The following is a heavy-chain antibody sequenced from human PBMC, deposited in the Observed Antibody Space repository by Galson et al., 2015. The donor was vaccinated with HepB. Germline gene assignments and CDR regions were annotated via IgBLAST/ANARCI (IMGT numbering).Heavy chain of an antibody. D-gene: IGHD5-18*01. V-gene: IGHV3-23*01. CDR3: AKGYGLFDS. J-gene: IGHJ5*01. CDR2: ITGKGDST. Sequence: VRQASGRGLEWISGITGKGDSTFYADSVKGRFTVSKENSNNMLYLQMNSLRAEDAGLYFCAKGYGLFDSWGQGILVTVSS.